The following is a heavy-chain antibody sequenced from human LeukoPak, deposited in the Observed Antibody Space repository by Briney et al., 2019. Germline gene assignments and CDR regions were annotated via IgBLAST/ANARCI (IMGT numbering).Heavy chain of an antibody. Sequence: ASVKVSCKVSGYTLTELSMHWVRQAPGKGLEWMGGFDPEDGETIYAQKFQGRVTMTEDTSTDTAYMELSSLRSEDTAVYYCARDSYSSGKMSFDYWGQGTLVTVSS. J-gene: IGHJ4*02. CDR1: GYTLTELS. CDR2: FDPEDGET. V-gene: IGHV1-24*01. CDR3: ARDSYSSGKMSFDY. D-gene: IGHD6-19*01.